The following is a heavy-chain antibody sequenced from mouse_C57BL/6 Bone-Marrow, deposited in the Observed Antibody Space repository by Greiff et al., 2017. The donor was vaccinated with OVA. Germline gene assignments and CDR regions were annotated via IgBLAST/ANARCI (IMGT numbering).Heavy chain of an antibody. J-gene: IGHJ4*01. CDR1: GFTFSSYA. Sequence: EVKLVESGGGLVKPGGSLKLSCAASGFTFSSYAMSWVRQTPEKRLEWVATISVGGSNTYYPDNVKGRVTISRDNATNTLYLQMRHLKSEDTAMYYCARGPYYYAMDYLGQEASVTVSS. CDR2: ISVGGSNT. V-gene: IGHV5-4*03. CDR3: ARGPYYYAMDY.